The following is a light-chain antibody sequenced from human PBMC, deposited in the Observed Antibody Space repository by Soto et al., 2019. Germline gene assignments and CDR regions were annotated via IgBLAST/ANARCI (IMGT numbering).Light chain of an antibody. J-gene: IGLJ2*01. Sequence: QSVLTQPPSASGSPGQSVTISCTGTSSDVGRNHYVSWYQFLPGKVPKVMIYEVDKRPSGVPDRFSGSRSGNTASLTVSGLQPEGEGDYFCSSYAGSANLLFGGGTKLTVL. CDR1: SSDVGRNHY. V-gene: IGLV2-8*01. CDR3: SSYAGSANLL. CDR2: EVD.